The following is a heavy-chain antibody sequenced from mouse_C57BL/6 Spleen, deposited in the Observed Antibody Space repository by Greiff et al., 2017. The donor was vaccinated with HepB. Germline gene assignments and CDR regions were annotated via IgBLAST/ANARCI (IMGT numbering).Heavy chain of an antibody. J-gene: IGHJ1*03. Sequence: VKLMESGAELARPGASVKMSCKASGYTFTSYTMHWVKQRPGQGLEWIGYINPSSGYTKYNQKFKDKATLTVDKSSSTAYMQLSSLTSEDSAVYYWARGGYFDVWGTGTTVTVSS. CDR2: INPSSGYT. CDR1: GYTFTSYT. CDR3: ARGGYFDV. V-gene: IGHV1-4*01.